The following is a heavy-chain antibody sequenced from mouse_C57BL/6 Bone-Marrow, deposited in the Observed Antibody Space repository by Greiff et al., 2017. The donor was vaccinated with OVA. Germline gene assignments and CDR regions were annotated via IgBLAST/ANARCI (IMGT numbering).Heavy chain of an antibody. Sequence: QVHVKQSGAELVKPGASVKLSCKASGYTFTSYWMHWVKQRPGQGLEWIGMIHPNSGSTNYNEKFKSKATLTVDKSSSTAYMQLSSLTSEDSAVYYCAREAVYYYGPYYYAMDYWGQGTSVTVSS. CDR1: GYTFTSYW. D-gene: IGHD1-1*01. CDR3: AREAVYYYGPYYYAMDY. J-gene: IGHJ4*01. V-gene: IGHV1-64*01. CDR2: IHPNSGST.